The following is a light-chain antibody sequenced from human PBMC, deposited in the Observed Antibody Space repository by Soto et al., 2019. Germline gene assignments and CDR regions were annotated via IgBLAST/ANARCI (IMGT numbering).Light chain of an antibody. CDR1: SSDVGNNNY. V-gene: IGLV2-14*03. CDR3: SSFTGSSYV. J-gene: IGLJ1*01. Sequence: QSVLTQPASVSGSPGQSITISCTGTSSDVGNNNYVSWYRHNPGRAPKVMICDVTNRPSGVSNRFSGSKSGNTASLTISGLQAEDEADYYCSSFTGSSYVFGTGTKVTVL. CDR2: DVT.